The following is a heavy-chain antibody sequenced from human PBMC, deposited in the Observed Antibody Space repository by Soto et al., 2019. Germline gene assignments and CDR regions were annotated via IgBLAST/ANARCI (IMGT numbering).Heavy chain of an antibody. CDR1: GFTFSTYG. V-gene: IGHV3-30*18. CDR3: AKNEVGSSSLPYYYYGMDV. J-gene: IGHJ6*02. CDR2: ISYDGGNK. Sequence: GGSLRLSCVVSGFTFSTYGMHWVRQTPGKGLEWVAFISYDGGNKYYADSVKGRFTISRDNSKNTLYLQMNSLRAEDTAVYFCAKNEVGSSSLPYYYYGMDVWGQGTTVT. D-gene: IGHD2-2*01.